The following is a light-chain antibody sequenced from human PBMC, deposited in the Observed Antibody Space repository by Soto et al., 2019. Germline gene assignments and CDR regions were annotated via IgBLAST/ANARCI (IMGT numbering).Light chain of an antibody. J-gene: IGKJ1*01. Sequence: VLTQSAATLSLSPGERATVSCRASQSVRRYLAWYQQKYGQAPRLLIYDASDRATGIPARFSGSGSGTDFTLTIIRLEPEHFAVYYCHQYDSWTFGQGTKVDIK. CDR2: DAS. CDR1: QSVRRY. V-gene: IGKV3-11*01. CDR3: HQYDSWT.